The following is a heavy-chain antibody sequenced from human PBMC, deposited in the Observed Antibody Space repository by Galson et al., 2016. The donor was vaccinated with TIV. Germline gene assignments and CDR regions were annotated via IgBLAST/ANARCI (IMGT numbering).Heavy chain of an antibody. D-gene: IGHD1-1*01. CDR1: EITVSINY. J-gene: IGHJ6*02. V-gene: IGHV3-66*02. CDR2: ISDGGNT. CDR3: ARDRILDATYYYYYYGMDV. Sequence: SLRLSCAASEITVSINYMTWVRQAPGKGLEWVSLISDGGNTYYPDSVKGRFTISRDNSKNTLYLQMNSLRVEDTAVYYCARDRILDATYYYYYYGMDVWGQGTAVTVSS.